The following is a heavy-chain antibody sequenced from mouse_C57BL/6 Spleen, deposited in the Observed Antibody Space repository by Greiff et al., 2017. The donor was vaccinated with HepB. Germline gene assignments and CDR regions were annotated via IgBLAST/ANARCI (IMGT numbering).Heavy chain of an antibody. D-gene: IGHD2-3*01. J-gene: IGHJ2*01. Sequence: QVQLQQPGAELVMPGASVKLSCKASGYTFTSYWMHWVKQRPGQGLEWIGEIDPSDSYTNYNQKFKGKSTLTVDKSSSTAYMQLSSLTSEDSAVYYCARVVSGGYYLYYFDYWGQGTTLTVSS. CDR1: GYTFTSYW. CDR2: IDPSDSYT. CDR3: ARVVSGGYYLYYFDY. V-gene: IGHV1-69*01.